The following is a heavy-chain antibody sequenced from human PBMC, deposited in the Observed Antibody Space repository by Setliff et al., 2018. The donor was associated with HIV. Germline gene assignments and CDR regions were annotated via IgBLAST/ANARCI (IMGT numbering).Heavy chain of an antibody. D-gene: IGHD2-2*01. CDR3: ARGGFGCSSTGCYPPRDAADFDY. V-gene: IGHV4-34*01. CDR2: IHHGGGT. Sequence: SETLSLTCAVYGGSFGDQFWNWIRQSPGKGLEWIGEIHHGGGTKYNPSLKRRVTISVDTSKNQFSLKLNSVTAADTAVYYCARGGFGCSSTGCYPPRDAADFDYWGQGTLVTVSS. CDR1: GGSFGDQF. J-gene: IGHJ4*02.